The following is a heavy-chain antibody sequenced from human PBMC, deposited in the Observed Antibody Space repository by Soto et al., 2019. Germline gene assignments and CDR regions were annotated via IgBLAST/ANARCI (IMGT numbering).Heavy chain of an antibody. Sequence: GASVKVSCKVSGYTLTELSMHWVRQAPGKGLEWMGGFDPEDGETIYAQKFQGRVTMTEDTSTDTAYMELSSLRSEDTAVYYCATDLYGDFYFDYWGQGTLVTVSS. CDR3: ATDLYGDFYFDY. CDR1: GYTLTELS. CDR2: FDPEDGET. V-gene: IGHV1-24*01. J-gene: IGHJ4*02. D-gene: IGHD4-17*01.